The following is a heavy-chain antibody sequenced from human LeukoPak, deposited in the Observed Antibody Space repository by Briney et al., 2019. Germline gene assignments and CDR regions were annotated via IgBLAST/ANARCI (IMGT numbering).Heavy chain of an antibody. CDR3: ARTYYDSSGYYQIYFDY. CDR1: GGSIRSYY. D-gene: IGHD3-22*01. V-gene: IGHV4-59*01. CDR2: ISYTGNT. Sequence: SETLSLTCTVSGGSIRSYYWSWIWQPPGKGLEWIGYISYTGNTNYNPSLKGRVTISVDTPKNQFSLKLSSVTAADTPVYYCARTYYDSSGYYQIYFDYWGQGTLVTVSS. J-gene: IGHJ4*02.